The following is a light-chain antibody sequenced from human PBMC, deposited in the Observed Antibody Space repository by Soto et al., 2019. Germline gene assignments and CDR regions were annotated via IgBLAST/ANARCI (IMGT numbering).Light chain of an antibody. CDR2: GAS. CDR3: QQYNNWPPYT. Sequence: EIVMTQSPATLSVSPGERATLSCRASQSVSSNLAWYQQKPGQAPRLLIYGASTRATGIPTRFGGSGSGTECNLTISRLQSEDFAVYYCQQYNNWPPYTFGQGTKLSIK. V-gene: IGKV3-15*01. CDR1: QSVSSN. J-gene: IGKJ2*01.